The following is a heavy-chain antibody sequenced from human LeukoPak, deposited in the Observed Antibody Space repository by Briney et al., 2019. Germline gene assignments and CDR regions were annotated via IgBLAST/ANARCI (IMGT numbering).Heavy chain of an antibody. CDR1: GYSFTNYW. J-gene: IGHJ3*02. D-gene: IGHD1-20*01. V-gene: IGHV5-51*01. CDR2: IYPGESDT. CDR3: ATWYNWNDIDAFDI. Sequence: GESLKISCKGSGYSFTNYWIGWVRQMPGKGLEWMGIIYPGESDTRYSPSFQGQVTISADKSISTAYLQWSSLKASDTAMYYCATWYNWNDIDAFDIWGQGTMVTVSS.